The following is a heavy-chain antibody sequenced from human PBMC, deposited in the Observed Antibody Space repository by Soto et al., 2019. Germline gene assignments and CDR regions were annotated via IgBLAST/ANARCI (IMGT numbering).Heavy chain of an antibody. CDR2: IYYSGST. J-gene: IGHJ5*02. Sequence: QVQLQESGPGLVKPSQTLSLTCTVSGGSISSGDYYWSWIRQHQGKGLEWIGYIYYSGSTYYNPSLKSRVTISVDTSKNQCSLKLSSVTAADTAVYYCARWWSGSRQGFDPWGQGTLVTVSS. CDR1: GGSISSGDYY. CDR3: ARWWSGSRQGFDP. V-gene: IGHV4-31*03. D-gene: IGHD3-3*01.